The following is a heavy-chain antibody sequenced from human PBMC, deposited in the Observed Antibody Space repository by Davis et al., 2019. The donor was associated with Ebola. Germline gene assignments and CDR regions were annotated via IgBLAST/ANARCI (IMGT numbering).Heavy chain of an antibody. Sequence: GESLKISCAASGFNFGDYGIHWVRQAPGKGLEWVAAISYDGNYKFYGDSVKGRVTISRDNSRNTVYLEMSSLRPEDTAIYYCVREFVAASREVPLWNWFDPWGQGTLVTVSS. D-gene: IGHD2-21*01. V-gene: IGHV3-30*03. J-gene: IGHJ5*02. CDR3: VREFVAASREVPLWNWFDP. CDR2: ISYDGNYK. CDR1: GFNFGDYG.